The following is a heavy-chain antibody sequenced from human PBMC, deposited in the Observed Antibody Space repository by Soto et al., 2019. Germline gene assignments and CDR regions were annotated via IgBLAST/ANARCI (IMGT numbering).Heavy chain of an antibody. CDR3: ARSYYDSTGFAVDP. D-gene: IGHD3-22*01. CDR2: MYFGGSL. V-gene: IGHV4-59*02. Sequence: QMQLQASGPGLVKPSETLSLTCNVSGASVSHGYWSWIRQPPGKGLEWIGFMYFGGSLNYNPSLTSRATISVETSKNQFSMKLTSVTASDTAAYYCARSYYDSTGFAVDPWGQGTLVTVSS. J-gene: IGHJ5*02. CDR1: GASVSHGY.